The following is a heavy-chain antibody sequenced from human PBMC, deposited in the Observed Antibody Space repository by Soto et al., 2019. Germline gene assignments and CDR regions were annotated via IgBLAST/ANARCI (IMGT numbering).Heavy chain of an antibody. J-gene: IGHJ3*01. V-gene: IGHV5-51*01. CDR2: VYVSDSET. Sequence: GASLKISCSGSGYYSSSYWIAWVRQMSGKGLEWVGSVYVSDSETKYSPSFQGQVTISADKYTNTAYLYWSSLKASDTAMYYCARRGTLSGRDAFDVWGEGTMVTVSS. CDR1: GYYSSSYW. D-gene: IGHD5-12*01. CDR3: ARRGTLSGRDAFDV.